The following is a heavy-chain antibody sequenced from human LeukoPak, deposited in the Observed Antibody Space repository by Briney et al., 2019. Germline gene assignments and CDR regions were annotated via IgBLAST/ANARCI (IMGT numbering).Heavy chain of an antibody. CDR3: ARGLPYGSGGTGDDY. V-gene: IGHV3-30*04. CDR2: ISFDGRNK. CDR1: GFTFSSYA. D-gene: IGHD3-10*01. Sequence: GGSLRLSCAASGFTFSSYAMYWVRQAPGKGLEWVALISFDGRNKYYADSVKGRFTISRDNSKNTLYLQMNSLRAEDTAVYYCARGLPYGSGGTGDDYWGQGTLVTVSS. J-gene: IGHJ4*02.